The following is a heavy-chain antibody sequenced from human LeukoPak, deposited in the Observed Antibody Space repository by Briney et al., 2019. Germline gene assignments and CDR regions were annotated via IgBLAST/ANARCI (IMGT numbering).Heavy chain of an antibody. D-gene: IGHD3-10*01. CDR3: ARDLHYYGSGSYPSGY. Sequence: ASVKVSCKASGGTFSSYAISWVRQAPGQGLEWMGWINPNSGGTNYAQKFQGRVTMTRDTSISTAYMELSRLRSDDTAVYYCARDLHYYGSGSYPSGYWGQGTLVTVSS. V-gene: IGHV1-2*02. CDR2: INPNSGGT. CDR1: GGTFSSYA. J-gene: IGHJ4*02.